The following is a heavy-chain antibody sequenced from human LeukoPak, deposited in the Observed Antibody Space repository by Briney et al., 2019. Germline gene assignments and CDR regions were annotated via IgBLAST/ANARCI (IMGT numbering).Heavy chain of an antibody. CDR2: FDPEDGET. Sequence: ASVKVSCKVSGYTLTELSMHWVRQAPGKGPEWMGGFDPEDGETIYAQKFQGRVTMTEDTSTDTAYMELSSLRSEDTAVYYCATEFHYYDSSGYLSEYFQHWGQGTLVTVSS. J-gene: IGHJ1*01. CDR3: ATEFHYYDSSGYLSEYFQH. D-gene: IGHD3-22*01. V-gene: IGHV1-24*01. CDR1: GYTLTELS.